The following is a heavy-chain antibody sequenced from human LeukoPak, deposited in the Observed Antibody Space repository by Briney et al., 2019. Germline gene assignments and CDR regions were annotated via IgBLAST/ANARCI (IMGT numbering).Heavy chain of an antibody. V-gene: IGHV5-51*01. CDR2: IYPGDSDT. CDR3: ARRWLQSGPINNFDY. CDR1: GYSFISYW. D-gene: IGHD5-24*01. Sequence: GESLKISCTGSGYSFISYWIGWVRQMPGKGLEWMGIIYPGDSDTRYSPSFQGQVTISVDKSISTAYLQWSSLKASDTAMYYCARRWLQSGPINNFDYWGQGTLVTVSS. J-gene: IGHJ4*02.